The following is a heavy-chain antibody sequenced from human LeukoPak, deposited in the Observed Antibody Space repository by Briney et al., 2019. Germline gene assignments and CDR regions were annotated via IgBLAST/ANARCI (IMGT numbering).Heavy chain of an antibody. CDR1: GFTFSSYA. CDR3: AKDPWSGSSGWYSLRYYYYGMDV. J-gene: IGHJ6*02. V-gene: IGHV3-23*01. Sequence: GGSLRLSCAASGFTFSSYAMSWVRQAPGKGLEWVSVISGSGGSTYYADSVKGRFTISRDNSKNTLYLQMNSLRAEDTAVYYCAKDPWSGSSGWYSLRYYYYGMDVWGQGTTVTVSS. D-gene: IGHD6-19*01. CDR2: ISGSGGST.